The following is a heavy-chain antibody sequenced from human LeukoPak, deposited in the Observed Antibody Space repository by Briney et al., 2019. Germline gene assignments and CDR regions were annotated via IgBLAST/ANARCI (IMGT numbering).Heavy chain of an antibody. J-gene: IGHJ4*02. CDR2: INSDGSST. Sequence: GGSLRLSCAASGFTFSSSWMHWVRQAPGKGLVWVARINSDGSSTNYADSVKGRSTISRDNANNTLYLHISNLRAGDAAFYYCAKERGWSFYFDSWGQGTLVTVSS. V-gene: IGHV3-74*01. CDR3: AKERGWSFYFDS. D-gene: IGHD6-19*01. CDR1: GFTFSSSW.